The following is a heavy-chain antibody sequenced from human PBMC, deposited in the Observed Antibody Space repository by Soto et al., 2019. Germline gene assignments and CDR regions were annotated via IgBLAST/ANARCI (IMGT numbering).Heavy chain of an antibody. J-gene: IGHJ3*02. CDR1: GDSVSSNSAA. D-gene: IGHD6-19*01. CDR3: ARVESIAVAATDAFDI. CDR2: TYYRSKWYN. V-gene: IGHV6-1*01. Sequence: SQTLSLTCAISGDSVSSNSAAWNRIRQSPSRGLEWLGRTYYRSKWYNDYAVSVKSRITINPDTSKNQFSLQLNSVTPEDTALYYCARVESIAVAATDAFDIWGQGTMVTVSS.